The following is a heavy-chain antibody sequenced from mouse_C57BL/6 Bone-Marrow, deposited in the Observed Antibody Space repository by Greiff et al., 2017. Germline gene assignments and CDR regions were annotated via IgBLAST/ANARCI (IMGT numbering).Heavy chain of an antibody. CDR2: IHPNSGST. J-gene: IGHJ1*03. CDR3: ARSSSTVVATDWYFDV. Sequence: QVQLQQPGAELVKPGASVKLSCKASGYTFTSYWMHWVKQRPGQGLEWIGMIHPNSGSTNYNEKFKSKATLTVDKSSSTAYMQLSSLTSEDSAVXYCARSSSTVVATDWYFDVWGTGTTVTVAS. D-gene: IGHD1-1*01. CDR1: GYTFTSYW. V-gene: IGHV1-64*01.